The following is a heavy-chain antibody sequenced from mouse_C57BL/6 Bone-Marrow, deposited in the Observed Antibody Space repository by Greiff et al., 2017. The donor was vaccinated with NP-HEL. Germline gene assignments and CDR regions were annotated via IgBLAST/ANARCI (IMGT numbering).Heavy chain of an antibody. J-gene: IGHJ3*01. CDR2: SNSDGGST. CDR3: ARHGWLLPFAY. V-gene: IGHV5-2*01. D-gene: IGHD2-3*01. CDR1: AYEFPSHD. Sequence: EVKLVESGGGLVQPGESLQLSCASNAYEFPSHDMSWVRKSPEKRLELVAASNSDGGSTYYPDTMERRFIISRDNTKKTLYMQMSSLRSEDTALYYCARHGWLLPFAYWGQGTLVTVSA.